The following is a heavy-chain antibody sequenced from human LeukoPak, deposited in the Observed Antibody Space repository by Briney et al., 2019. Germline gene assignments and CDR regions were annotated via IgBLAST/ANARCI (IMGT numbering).Heavy chain of an antibody. J-gene: IGHJ4*02. CDR2: IYYGGST. V-gene: IGHV4-61*01. CDR1: GDSVSSSNYY. Sequence: PSETLSLTCAVSGDSVSSSNYYWSWIRQPPGKGLEWIRYIYYGGSTNYNPSLKSRVSISVDTSKSQFSLKLSSVTAADTAVYYCARLTRRSGNYFDSWGQGTLVTVSS. D-gene: IGHD1-1*01. CDR3: ARLTRRSGNYFDS.